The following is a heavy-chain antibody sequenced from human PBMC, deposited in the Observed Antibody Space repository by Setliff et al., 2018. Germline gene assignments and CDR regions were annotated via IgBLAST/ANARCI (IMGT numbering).Heavy chain of an antibody. CDR2: SYYSGIT. CDR3: ARRGMSSSLFQSYFDY. CDR1: GGSISSMCYS. D-gene: IGHD6-13*01. J-gene: IGHJ4*02. Sequence: SETLSLTCTVYGGSISSMCYSWCRIRPPPGKGREGSGSSYYSGITYYNPTLKSRVTIAVDTSKNQFSLNLSSVTAADTAVYYCARRGMSSSLFQSYFDYWGQGTWVTAS. V-gene: IGHV4-39*07.